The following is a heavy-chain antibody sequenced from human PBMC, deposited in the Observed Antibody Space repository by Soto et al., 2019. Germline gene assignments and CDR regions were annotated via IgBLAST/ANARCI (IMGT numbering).Heavy chain of an antibody. CDR2: ISGSGIST. Sequence: PGGSLRLSCAASGFTFSSYVMSWVRQAPGKGLEWVSAISGSGISTYYADSVKGRFTISRDNSRNTLYLQMNSLRAEDTAVYYCAKADGATTMIVVGGDYWGQGTLVTVSS. CDR3: AKADGATTMIVVGGDY. D-gene: IGHD3-22*01. CDR1: GFTFSSYV. J-gene: IGHJ4*02. V-gene: IGHV3-23*01.